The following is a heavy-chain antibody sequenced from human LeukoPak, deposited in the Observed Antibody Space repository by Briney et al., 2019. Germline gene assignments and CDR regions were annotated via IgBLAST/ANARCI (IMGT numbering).Heavy chain of an antibody. CDR1: GFTFSSYA. Sequence: GGPLRLSCAASGFTFSSYAMHWVRQAPGKGLEWVAVISYDGSNKYYADSVKGRFTISRDNSKNTLYLQMNSLRAEDTAVYYCARDRDLAYCGGDCYPGWGFWFDPWGQGTLVTVSS. D-gene: IGHD2-21*02. V-gene: IGHV3-30*04. CDR3: ARDRDLAYCGGDCYPGWGFWFDP. J-gene: IGHJ5*02. CDR2: ISYDGSNK.